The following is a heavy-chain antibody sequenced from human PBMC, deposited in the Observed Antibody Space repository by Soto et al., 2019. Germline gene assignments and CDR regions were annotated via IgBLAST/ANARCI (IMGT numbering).Heavy chain of an antibody. CDR1: GCTFSSYG. V-gene: IGHV3-30*18. CDR3: AKRKHGDYSPDAFDI. D-gene: IGHD4-17*01. Sequence: QVQLVEPGGGVVQPGRSLRLSCTASGCTFSSYGMHWVRQAPGKGLVWVAVISHDGSNKYYADSVKGRFTISRDNSKNKLYLPMNSLRAEDTAVDYCAKRKHGDYSPDAFDIGGQGTMVTVSS. J-gene: IGHJ3*02. CDR2: ISHDGSNK.